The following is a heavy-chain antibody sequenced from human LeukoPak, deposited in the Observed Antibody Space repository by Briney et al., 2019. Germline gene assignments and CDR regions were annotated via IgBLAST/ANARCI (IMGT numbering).Heavy chain of an antibody. Sequence: GGSLRLSCAASGFTFSSYAMSWVRQAPGKGLEWVSAISGSGGSTYYADSVKGRFTISRDNSKNTLYLQMNSLGAEETAVYYCAKEGDQAYYYGSGSYLDPWGQGTLVTVSS. V-gene: IGHV3-23*01. CDR1: GFTFSSYA. J-gene: IGHJ5*02. CDR2: ISGSGGST. D-gene: IGHD3-10*01. CDR3: AKEGDQAYYYGSGSYLDP.